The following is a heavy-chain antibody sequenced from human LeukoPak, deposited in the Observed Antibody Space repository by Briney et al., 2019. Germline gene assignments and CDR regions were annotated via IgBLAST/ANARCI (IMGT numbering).Heavy chain of an antibody. CDR2: ISWNSGSI. J-gene: IGHJ6*02. CDR1: GFTFDDYA. D-gene: IGHD3-16*01. CDR3: AKDMWGGYYYYGMDV. V-gene: IGHV3-9*01. Sequence: QPGRSLRLSCAASGFTFDDYAMHWVRQAPGKGLEWVSGISWNSGSIGYADSVKGRFTISRDNAKNSLYLQMNSLRAEDTALYYCAKDMWGGYYYYGMDVWAKGPRSPSP.